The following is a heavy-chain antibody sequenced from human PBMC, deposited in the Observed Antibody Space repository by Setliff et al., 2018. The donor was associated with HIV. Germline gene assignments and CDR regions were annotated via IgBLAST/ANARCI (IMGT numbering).Heavy chain of an antibody. V-gene: IGHV3-7*03. CDR2: ISPDGSAT. CDR3: TTGTRLVD. D-gene: IGHD2-21*01. J-gene: IGHJ4*02. Sequence: LRLSCAASGFTFSNAWMSWVRQAPGKGLEWVANISPDGSATYYVDSVKGRFTISRDDSKNTLYLQMNSLKIEDTAVYYCTTGTRLVDWGQGALVTVSS. CDR1: GFTFSNAW.